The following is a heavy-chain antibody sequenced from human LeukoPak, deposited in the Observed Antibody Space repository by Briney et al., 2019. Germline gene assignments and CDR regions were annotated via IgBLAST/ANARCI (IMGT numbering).Heavy chain of an antibody. CDR2: IKSKTDGGTT. CDR3: TTDRRYFDWFGTRSYYFDY. J-gene: IGHJ4*02. D-gene: IGHD3-9*01. CDR1: GFTFSNAW. Sequence: GGSLRLSCAASGFTFSNAWMSWVRQAPGKGLEWVGRIKSKTDGGTTDYAAPVKGRFTISRDDSKNTLYLQMNSLKTEDTAVYYCTTDRRYFDWFGTRSYYFDYWGQGTLVTVSS. V-gene: IGHV3-15*01.